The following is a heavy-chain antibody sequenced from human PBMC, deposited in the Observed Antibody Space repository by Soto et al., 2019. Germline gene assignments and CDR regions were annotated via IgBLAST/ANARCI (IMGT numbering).Heavy chain of an antibody. D-gene: IGHD3-22*01. CDR3: ARVDDTIGYYFVSH. J-gene: IGHJ4*02. V-gene: IGHV4-61*01. CDR1: GGSVSSGHYY. CDR2: ISYSGST. Sequence: QVQLRESGPGLVKPSETLSLSCSVSGGSVSSGHYYWTWIRQPPGKGLEWIGFISYSGSTHYNPSLETRVTISVDTSKNQFSLELTSVTAADTAVYYCARVDDTIGYYFVSHWCQGTLLTVSS.